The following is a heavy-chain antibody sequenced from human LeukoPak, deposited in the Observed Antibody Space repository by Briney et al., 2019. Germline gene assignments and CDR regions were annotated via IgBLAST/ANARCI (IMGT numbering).Heavy chain of an antibody. V-gene: IGHV4-34*01. CDR3: ARASVRSGYYRSYYYYGMDV. Sequence: SETLSLTCAVYGGSFSGYYWSWIRQPPGKGLEWIGEINHSGSTNYNPSLKSRVTISVDTSKNRFSLKLSSVTAADTAVYYCARASVRSGYYRSYYYYGMDVWGQGTTVTVSS. D-gene: IGHD3-22*01. J-gene: IGHJ6*02. CDR1: GGSFSGYY. CDR2: INHSGST.